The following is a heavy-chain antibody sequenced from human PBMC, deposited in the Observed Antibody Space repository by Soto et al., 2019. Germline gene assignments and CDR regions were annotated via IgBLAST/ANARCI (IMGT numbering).Heavy chain of an antibody. D-gene: IGHD1-26*01. CDR1: GASITFGGYS. CDR2: INHLETT. V-gene: IGHV4-30-2*01. Sequence: SETLSLTCTASGASITFGGYSCSWIRQTPGKGLEWIGYINHLETTFYNPSFESRLTLSIDRAKNQFSLKLHSMSAADRAVYFCARGGGSDSFDYWGQGILVTVSS. J-gene: IGHJ4*02. CDR3: ARGGGSDSFDY.